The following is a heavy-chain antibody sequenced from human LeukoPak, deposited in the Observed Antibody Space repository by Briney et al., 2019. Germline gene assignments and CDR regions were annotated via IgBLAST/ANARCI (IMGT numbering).Heavy chain of an antibody. CDR2: IIPIFGTA. Sequence: SLKVSCKASGGTFSSYAISWVRQAPGQGLEWMGGIIPIFGTANYAQKFQGRVTITADESTSTAYMELSSLRSEDTAVYYCARFDSSGYYYGSWFDPWGQGTLVTVSS. CDR3: ARFDSSGYYYGSWFDP. J-gene: IGHJ5*02. V-gene: IGHV1-69*01. D-gene: IGHD3-22*01. CDR1: GGTFSSYA.